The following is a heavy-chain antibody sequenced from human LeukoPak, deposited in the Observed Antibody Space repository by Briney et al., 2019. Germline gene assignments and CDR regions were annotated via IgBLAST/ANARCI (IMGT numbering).Heavy chain of an antibody. D-gene: IGHD6-19*01. CDR1: GYTFTAYY. V-gene: IGHV1-2*06. CDR2: INPDSGGT. Sequence: ASVKVSCKASGYTFTAYYMHWVRQAPEQGLEWMGRINPDSGGTNYAQRFQGRVTMTRDTSISTAYMELSRLRSDDTAVYYCARAVAGNLGDYWGQGTLVTVSS. J-gene: IGHJ4*02. CDR3: ARAVAGNLGDY.